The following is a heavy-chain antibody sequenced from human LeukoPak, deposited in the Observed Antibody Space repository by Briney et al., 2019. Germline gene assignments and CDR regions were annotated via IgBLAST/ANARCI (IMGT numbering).Heavy chain of an antibody. J-gene: IGHJ4*02. CDR3: AKKDFWSGTDY. Sequence: XVRQAPGKXLEWVSVIYSGGSTYYADSVKGRFTISRDNSKNTLYLQMNSLRAEDTAVYYCAKKDFWSGTDYWGQGTLVTVSS. V-gene: IGHV3-53*01. CDR2: IYSGGST. D-gene: IGHD3-3*01.